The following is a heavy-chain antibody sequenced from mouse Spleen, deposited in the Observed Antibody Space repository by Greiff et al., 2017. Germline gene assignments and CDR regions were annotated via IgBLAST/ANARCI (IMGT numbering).Heavy chain of an antibody. CDR1: GFTFSSYA. J-gene: IGHJ2*01. V-gene: IGHV5-9-3*01. Sequence: EVQLQESGGGLVKPGGSLKLSCAASGFTFSSYAMSWVRQTPEKRLEWVATISSGGSYTYYPDSVKGRFTISRDNAKNTLYLQMSSLRSEDTAMYYCARQANWDYFDYWGQGTTLTVSS. D-gene: IGHD4-1*01. CDR2: ISSGGSYT. CDR3: ARQANWDYFDY.